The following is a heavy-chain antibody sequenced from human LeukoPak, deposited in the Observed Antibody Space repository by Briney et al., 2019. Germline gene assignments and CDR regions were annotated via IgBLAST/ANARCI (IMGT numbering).Heavy chain of an antibody. CDR3: ARSDGVGAGYYYYGVDV. Sequence: SETLSLTCTVSGGSISSYYWSWIRQPPGKGLEWIGYISYSGSTFYNPSLQSRVTISVDTSKRHFSLQLSSVTSADTAVYYCARSDGVGAGYYYYGVDVWGLGTTVTVSS. CDR2: ISYSGST. J-gene: IGHJ6*02. V-gene: IGHV4-59*01. CDR1: GGSISSYY. D-gene: IGHD1-26*01.